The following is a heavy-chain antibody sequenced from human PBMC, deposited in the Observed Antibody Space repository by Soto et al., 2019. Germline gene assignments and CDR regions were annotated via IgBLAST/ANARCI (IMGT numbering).Heavy chain of an antibody. V-gene: IGHV3-7*01. CDR1: GFTFSNSW. D-gene: IGHD3-16*01. Sequence: GGSLRLSCAASGFTFSNSWMTWVRQAPGEGLEWVANIKQDGSEKYYVDSVKGRFTISRDNAKNSLYLQMNSLRAEDTAVYYCARHLGRFDYWGQGSLVTVSS. J-gene: IGHJ4*02. CDR2: IKQDGSEK. CDR3: ARHLGRFDY.